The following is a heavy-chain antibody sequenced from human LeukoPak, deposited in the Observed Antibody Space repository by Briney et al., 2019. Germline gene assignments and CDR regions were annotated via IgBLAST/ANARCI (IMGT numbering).Heavy chain of an antibody. J-gene: IGHJ3*01. V-gene: IGHV3-74*01. Sequence: PGESLRLSCAASGFSFGNYFMHCVRQAPGKGLIWVSRINPDGSTIYYADSVKGRFTISRDNVGSSLYLEMNSLSVEDTALYDCTRGLSGTHNAFDLWGQGTLVTVSS. D-gene: IGHD1-26*01. CDR2: INPDGSTI. CDR1: GFSFGNYF. CDR3: TRGLSGTHNAFDL.